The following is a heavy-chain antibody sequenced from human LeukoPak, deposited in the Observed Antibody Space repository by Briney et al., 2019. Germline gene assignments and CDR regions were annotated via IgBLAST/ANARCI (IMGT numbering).Heavy chain of an antibody. D-gene: IGHD2-21*01. V-gene: IGHV4-30-2*01. CDR2: IYHSGGT. CDR3: ARGIGWFDP. J-gene: IGHJ5*02. CDR1: GGSISSGGYS. Sequence: SETLSLTCAVSGGSISSGGYSWSWIRQPPGKGLEWIGYIYHSGGTYYNPSLKSRVTISVDRSKNQFSLKLSSVTAADTAVCYCARGIGWFDPWGQGTLVTVSS.